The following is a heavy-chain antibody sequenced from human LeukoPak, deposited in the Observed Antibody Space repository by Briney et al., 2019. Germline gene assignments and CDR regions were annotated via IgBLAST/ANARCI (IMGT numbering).Heavy chain of an antibody. CDR1: GFTFSSYA. CDR3: ARAGTYYYDSSDYYFDY. Sequence: GGSLRLSCAASGFTFSSYAMSWVRQAPGKGLEWVSAISGSGGSTYYADSVKGRFTISRDNAKNSLYLQMNSLRAEDTAVYYCARAGTYYYDSSDYYFDYWGQGTLVTVSS. V-gene: IGHV3-23*01. CDR2: ISGSGGST. J-gene: IGHJ4*02. D-gene: IGHD3-22*01.